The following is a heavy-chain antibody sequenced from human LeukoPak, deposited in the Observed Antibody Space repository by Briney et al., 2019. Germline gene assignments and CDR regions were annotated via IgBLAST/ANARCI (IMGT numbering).Heavy chain of an antibody. J-gene: IGHJ5*02. CDR2: IYYSGST. D-gene: IGHD3-22*01. Sequence: PSETLSLTCTVSGGSISSSSYYWGWIRQPPGKGLEWIGSIYYSGSTYYNPSLKSRVTISVGTSKNQFSLKLSSVTAADTAVYYCAQQIDYYDSSGYLNWFDPWGQGTLVTVSS. CDR1: GGSISSSSYY. V-gene: IGHV4-39*01. CDR3: AQQIDYYDSSGYLNWFDP.